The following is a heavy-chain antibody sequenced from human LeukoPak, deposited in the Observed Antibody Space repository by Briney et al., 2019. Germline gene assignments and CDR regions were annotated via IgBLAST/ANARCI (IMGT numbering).Heavy chain of an antibody. CDR2: TYYRSKWYS. J-gene: IGHJ3*01. D-gene: IGHD5-24*01. CDR1: GDSVSSNSTA. Sequence: SQTLSLTCVISGDSVSSNSTACNWLRQSPSRGLEWLGRTYYRSKWYSDYAVSVKSRITINPDTSKNQFSLQLNSVTPEDTAVYYCARGRQGDGYSADEAFDFWGQGTMVTVSS. CDR3: ARGRQGDGYSADEAFDF. V-gene: IGHV6-1*01.